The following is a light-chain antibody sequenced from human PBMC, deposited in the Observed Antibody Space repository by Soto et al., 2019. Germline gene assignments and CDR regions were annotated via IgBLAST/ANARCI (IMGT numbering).Light chain of an antibody. CDR3: CSYAGSSTGV. Sequence: QSVLTQPASVSGSPGQSITISCTGTSSDVGSYNLVSWYQQHPGKAPKLMIYEGSKRPSGVSNRFSGSKSGNTAPLTISGLQAEDEADYYCCSYAGSSTGVFGGGTQLTVL. J-gene: IGLJ3*02. V-gene: IGLV2-23*01. CDR2: EGS. CDR1: SSDVGSYNL.